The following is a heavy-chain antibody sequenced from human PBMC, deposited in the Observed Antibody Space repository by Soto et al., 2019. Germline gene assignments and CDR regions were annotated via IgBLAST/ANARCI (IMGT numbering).Heavy chain of an antibody. CDR3: ARDRHQWLCSYGMHV. D-gene: IGHD6-19*01. J-gene: IGHJ6*02. CDR1: GFTFSSYG. CDR2: IWYDGSNK. Sequence: QVQLVESGGGVVQPGRSLRLSCAASGFTFSSYGMHWVRQAPGKGLEWVAVIWYDGSNKYYADSVKGRFTISRDNSKNSLYLQMNSLRAEDTAVYYCARDRHQWLCSYGMHVWGQGTTVTVSS. V-gene: IGHV3-33*01.